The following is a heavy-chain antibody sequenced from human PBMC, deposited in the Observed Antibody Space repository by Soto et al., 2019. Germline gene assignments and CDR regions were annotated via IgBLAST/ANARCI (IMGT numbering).Heavy chain of an antibody. CDR3: ARDRGSDPIRAEGLGWQFGL. D-gene: IGHD2-15*01. CDR2: IWYDGSNK. CDR1: GFTFSSYG. J-gene: IGHJ2*01. V-gene: IGHV3-33*01. Sequence: QVQLVESGGGVVQPGRSLRLSCAASGFTFSSYGMHWVRQAPGKGLEWVAIIWYDGSNKYYADSVKGRFTISRDKSKNTLYLQMTSLRAEETAVYYCARDRGSDPIRAEGLGWQFGLWGRGTLVTVSS.